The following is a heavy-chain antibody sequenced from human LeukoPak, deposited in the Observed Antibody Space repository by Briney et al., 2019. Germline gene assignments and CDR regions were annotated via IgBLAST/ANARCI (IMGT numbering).Heavy chain of an antibody. V-gene: IGHV1-18*04. Sequence: ASVKVSCKASGYTFTGYYMHWVRQAPGQGLEWMGWISAYNGNTNYAQKLQGRVTMTTDTSTSTAYMELRSLRSDDTAVYYCARGRWLLLQPNDAFDIWGQGTMVTVSS. D-gene: IGHD3-22*01. J-gene: IGHJ3*02. CDR3: ARGRWLLLQPNDAFDI. CDR1: GYTFTGYY. CDR2: ISAYNGNT.